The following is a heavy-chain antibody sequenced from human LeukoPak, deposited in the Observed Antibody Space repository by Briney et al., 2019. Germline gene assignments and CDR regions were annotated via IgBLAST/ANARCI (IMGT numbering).Heavy chain of an antibody. CDR3: ARRGVTYYYGSGSHARDSDAFDI. CDR1: GGSISSGDYY. J-gene: IGHJ3*02. D-gene: IGHD3-10*01. Sequence: PSDTLSLTCTVSGGSISSGDYYWSWLRQPPGKGLEWVGYIYYSGSTYYNPSLKSRVTISVDTSKNQFSLKLSSVTAADTAVYYCARRGVTYYYGSGSHARDSDAFDIWGQGTMVTVSS. V-gene: IGHV4-30-4*02. CDR2: IYYSGST.